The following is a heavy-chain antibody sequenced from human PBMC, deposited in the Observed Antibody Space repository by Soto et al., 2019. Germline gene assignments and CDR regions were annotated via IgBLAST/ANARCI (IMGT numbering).Heavy chain of an antibody. CDR2: IYHGGST. J-gene: IGHJ4*02. CDR1: GGSISSSNW. Sequence: QVQLQESGPGLVKPSGTLSLTCAVSGGSISSSNWWSWVRQPPGKGLEWIGEIYHGGSTNYNPSLKSRVTISVDKSKNQFSLKLSSVTAADTAVYYCARDRLGLRLGELSSLFDYLGQGTLVTVSS. CDR3: ARDRLGLRLGELSSLFDY. D-gene: IGHD3-16*02. V-gene: IGHV4-4*02.